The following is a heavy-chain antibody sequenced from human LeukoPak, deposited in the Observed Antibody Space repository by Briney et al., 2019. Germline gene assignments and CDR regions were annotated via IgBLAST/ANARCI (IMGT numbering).Heavy chain of an antibody. CDR3: AKRDCSSTTCCAIFDS. CDR2: ISGSGGST. D-gene: IGHD2-2*01. J-gene: IGHJ4*02. V-gene: IGHV3-23*01. CDR1: GFTFSSYA. Sequence: GGSLRLSCAASGFTFSSYAMSWVRQAPGKGLEWVSAISGSGGSTFYADSVKGRFTISRDNSKNTLYLQMNSLRAEDTAVYYCAKRDCSSTTCCAIFDSWGQGTLVTVSS.